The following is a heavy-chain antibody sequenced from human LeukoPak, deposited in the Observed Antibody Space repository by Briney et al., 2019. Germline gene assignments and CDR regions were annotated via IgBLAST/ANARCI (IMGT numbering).Heavy chain of an antibody. D-gene: IGHD2-8*01. Sequence: SETLSLTCSVSGDSFTGTTYYWAWIRQPPGKGLEWIGSVYYSGSTSYSPSPKSRVTISVDTSKKQFSLRLSSVSAADTALYYCARNVSAGYFDYWGQGTLVTVSS. CDR2: VYYSGST. J-gene: IGHJ4*02. V-gene: IGHV4-39*01. CDR3: ARNVSAGYFDY. CDR1: GDSFTGTTYY.